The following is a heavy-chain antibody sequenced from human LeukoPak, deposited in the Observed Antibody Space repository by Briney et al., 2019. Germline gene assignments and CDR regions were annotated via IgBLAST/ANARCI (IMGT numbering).Heavy chain of an antibody. J-gene: IGHJ4*02. V-gene: IGHV1-69*04. Sequence: SVKVSCKASGGTFSSYAISWVRQAPGQGLEWMGRIIPIFGIANYAQNFQGRVTITADKSASTAYMELSSLRSEDTAVYYCARDGGTTVISEYFDYWGQGTLVTVSS. CDR2: IIPIFGIA. CDR1: GGTFSSYA. CDR3: ARDGGTTVISEYFDY. D-gene: IGHD4-17*01.